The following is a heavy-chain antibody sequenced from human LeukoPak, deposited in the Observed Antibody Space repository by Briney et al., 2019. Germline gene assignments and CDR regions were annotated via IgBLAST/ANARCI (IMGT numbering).Heavy chain of an antibody. CDR3: ARHRPGERRFDP. D-gene: IGHD3-16*01. CDR1: GGSIRNDY. Sequence: LETLSLTCAVSGGSIRNDYWSWIRQPPGKGLEWIAYINYSGSTNYNPSLESRVTISVDTSKNLFSLKFTSVTAADTAVYYCARHRPGERRFDPWGQGTLVTVSS. J-gene: IGHJ5*02. CDR2: INYSGST. V-gene: IGHV4-59*08.